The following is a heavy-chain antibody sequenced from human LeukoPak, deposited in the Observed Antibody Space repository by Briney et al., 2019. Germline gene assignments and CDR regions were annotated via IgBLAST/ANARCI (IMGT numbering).Heavy chain of an antibody. CDR3: ARLDIVVVPAAPYYYGMDV. Sequence: GGSLRLSCAASGFTFSSYWMSWVRQAPGKGLEWVANIKQDGSEKYYVDSVKGRFTISRDNAKNSLYLQMNSLRAEDTAVYYCARLDIVVVPAAPYYYGMDVWGQGTTVTVS. D-gene: IGHD2-2*01. V-gene: IGHV3-7*01. CDR2: IKQDGSEK. CDR1: GFTFSSYW. J-gene: IGHJ6*02.